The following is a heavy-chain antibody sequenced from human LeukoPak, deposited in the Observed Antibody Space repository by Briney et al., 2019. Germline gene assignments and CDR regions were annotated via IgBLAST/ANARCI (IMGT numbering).Heavy chain of an antibody. CDR3: ARGAAGATLHPYYFDY. J-gene: IGHJ4*02. CDR1: GGSFSGYY. Sequence: PSETLSLTCAVYGGSFSGYYWSWIRQPPGKGLEWIGEINHSGSTNYNPSLKSRVTISVDTSKNQFSLKLSSVTAADTAVYYCARGAAGATLHPYYFDYWGQGTLVTVSS. V-gene: IGHV4-34*01. D-gene: IGHD1-26*01. CDR2: INHSGST.